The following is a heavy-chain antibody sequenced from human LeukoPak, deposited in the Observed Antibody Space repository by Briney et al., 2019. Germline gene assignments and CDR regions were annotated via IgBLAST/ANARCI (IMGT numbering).Heavy chain of an antibody. V-gene: IGHV1-69*05. D-gene: IGHD2-15*01. Sequence: VASVKVSCKASGGTFSSYAISWVRQAPGQGLEWMGGIIPIFGTANYAQKFQGRVTITTDESTSTAYMELGSLRSEDTAVYYCARDRCSGGSCYSDYWGQGTLVTVSS. CDR3: ARDRCSGGSCYSDY. CDR1: GGTFSSYA. CDR2: IIPIFGTA. J-gene: IGHJ4*02.